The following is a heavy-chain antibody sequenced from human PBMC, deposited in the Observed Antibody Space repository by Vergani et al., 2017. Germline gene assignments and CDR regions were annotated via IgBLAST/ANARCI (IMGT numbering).Heavy chain of an antibody. J-gene: IGHJ5*02. CDR3: ARHSTVEWLVKLGWIDP. V-gene: IGHV4-39*01. Sequence: QLQLQESGPGLVKPSATLFLTCSVSGASIRSSNYYWGWIRQPPGKGLEWIASIYYSRRANYNPSLKSRVTISVDTSTDQFSLELSSVTAADTAVYFCARHSTVEWLVKLGWIDPWGQGSLVTVSS. CDR2: IYYSRRA. CDR1: GASIRSSNYY. D-gene: IGHD6-19*01.